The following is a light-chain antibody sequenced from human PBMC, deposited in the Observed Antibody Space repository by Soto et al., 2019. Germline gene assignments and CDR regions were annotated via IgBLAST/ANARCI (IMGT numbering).Light chain of an antibody. Sequence: EIVLTQSPATLSLSPGERATLSCRASQDVNTYLAWYQQKPGQAPRLLIYDASNRATGIPARFSGSRSGTDFTLTISSLEPEDFAVYYCQQRSNWYTFSQGTKLEIK. CDR1: QDVNTY. J-gene: IGKJ2*01. V-gene: IGKV3-11*01. CDR3: QQRSNWYT. CDR2: DAS.